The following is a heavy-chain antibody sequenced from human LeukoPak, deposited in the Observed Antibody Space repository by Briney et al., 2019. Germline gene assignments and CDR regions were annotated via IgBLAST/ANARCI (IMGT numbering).Heavy chain of an antibody. CDR2: IIPIFGTA. Sequence: SVKVSCKASGGTFSSYAISWVRQTPGQGLEWMGGIIPIFGTANYAQKFQGRVTITADESTSTAYMELSSLRSEDTAVYYCARVTPDYDSSGYLWYFDYWGQGTLVTVSS. CDR1: GGTFSSYA. CDR3: ARVTPDYDSSGYLWYFDY. D-gene: IGHD3-22*01. V-gene: IGHV1-69*13. J-gene: IGHJ4*02.